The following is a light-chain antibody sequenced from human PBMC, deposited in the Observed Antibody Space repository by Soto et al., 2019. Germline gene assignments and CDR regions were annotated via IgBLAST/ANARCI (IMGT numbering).Light chain of an antibody. J-gene: IGLJ1*01. CDR2: EVS. V-gene: IGLV2-23*02. CDR1: SSDVVIYNL. Sequence: QSALTQPASVSGSPGQSITISCTGTSSDVVIYNLVSWYQQHPGKAPKLMLYEVSQRPSGVSIRFSGSQSGNTASLTISGLQAEDEADYYCCSYAGSSTFYVFGTGTNVTVL. CDR3: CSYAGSSTFYV.